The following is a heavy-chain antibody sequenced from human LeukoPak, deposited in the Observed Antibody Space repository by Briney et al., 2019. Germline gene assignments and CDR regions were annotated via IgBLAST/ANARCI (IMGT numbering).Heavy chain of an antibody. V-gene: IGHV4-4*07. CDR2: IYTSGST. CDR3: ARDLHDYGGNSIGFDY. CDR1: GGSISSYY. D-gene: IGHD4-23*01. Sequence: SETLSLTCTVSGGSISSYYWSWIRQPAGKGLEWIGRIYTSGSTNYNPSLKSRVTMSVDTSKNQFSLKLSSVTAADTAVYYCARDLHDYGGNSIGFDYWGQGTLVTVSS. J-gene: IGHJ4*02.